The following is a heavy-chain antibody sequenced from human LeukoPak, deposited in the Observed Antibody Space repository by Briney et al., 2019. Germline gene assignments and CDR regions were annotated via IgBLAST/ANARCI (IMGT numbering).Heavy chain of an antibody. D-gene: IGHD2-15*01. CDR1: GFTFSSYA. CDR2: ISGSGGSV. Sequence: GGSLRLSCAASGFTFSSYAMNWVRQAPGKGLEWVSGISGSGGSVFYADSVKGRFTISRDNSKNTLYLQMNSLRAEDTAVYYCAKWGIGYCSGGSCYYYYYYGMDVWGQGTTVTVSS. J-gene: IGHJ6*02. V-gene: IGHV3-23*01. CDR3: AKWGIGYCSGGSCYYYYYYGMDV.